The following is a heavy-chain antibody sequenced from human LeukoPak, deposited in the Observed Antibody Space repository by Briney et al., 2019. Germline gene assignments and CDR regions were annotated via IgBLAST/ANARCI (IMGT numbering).Heavy chain of an antibody. CDR3: ARVSMSSVYRNAFDY. J-gene: IGHJ4*02. CDR1: GYTFSNYG. Sequence: ASVKVSCKASGYTFSNYGISWVRQAPGQWLEWMGWISGYNGNTNYAQKLQGRVTMTTDTSTSTAYMDLRSLRSDDTAVYYCARVSMSSVYRNAFDYWGQGTLVTVSS. CDR2: ISGYNGNT. V-gene: IGHV1-18*01. D-gene: IGHD3-22*01.